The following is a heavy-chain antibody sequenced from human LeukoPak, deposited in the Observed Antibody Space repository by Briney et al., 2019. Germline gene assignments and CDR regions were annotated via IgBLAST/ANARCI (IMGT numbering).Heavy chain of an antibody. J-gene: IGHJ5*02. Sequence: ASVKVSCKASGYTFTGYYMHWVRQAPGQGLEWMGWINPNSGGTNFAQKFQDRVTLTRDTSINTAYMELIGLRYDDAAVYYCARGRWADKFDPWGQGTLVTVSS. CDR3: ARGRWADKFDP. CDR1: GYTFTGYY. D-gene: IGHD3-16*01. V-gene: IGHV1-2*02. CDR2: INPNSGGT.